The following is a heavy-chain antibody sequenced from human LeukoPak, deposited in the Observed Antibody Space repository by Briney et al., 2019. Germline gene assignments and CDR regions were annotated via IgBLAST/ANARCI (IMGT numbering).Heavy chain of an antibody. Sequence: GGSLRLSCAASGFTFSSYSMNWVRQAPGKGLEWVSSISSSSSYIYYADSVKGRFTISRDNAKNSLYLQMNSLRAEDTAVYYCARDSTYDFWSGYLYPPDYWGQGTLVTVSS. V-gene: IGHV3-21*01. CDR3: ARDSTYDFWSGYLYPPDY. J-gene: IGHJ4*02. D-gene: IGHD3-3*01. CDR2: ISSSSSYI. CDR1: GFTFSSYS.